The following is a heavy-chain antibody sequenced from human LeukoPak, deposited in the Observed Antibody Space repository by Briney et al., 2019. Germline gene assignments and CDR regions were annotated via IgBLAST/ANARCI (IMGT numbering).Heavy chain of an antibody. V-gene: IGHV4-59*01. Sequence: PSETLSLTCTVSGGAISSYYWSWIRQPPGKGLEWIGYIYYGGNTNYNPSLKSRLTIPVDTSKNQFSLKLSSVTAADTAVYYCARESRRDGYKFDYWGQGTLVTVSS. CDR1: GGAISSYY. D-gene: IGHD5-24*01. J-gene: IGHJ4*02. CDR2: IYYGGNT. CDR3: ARESRRDGYKFDY.